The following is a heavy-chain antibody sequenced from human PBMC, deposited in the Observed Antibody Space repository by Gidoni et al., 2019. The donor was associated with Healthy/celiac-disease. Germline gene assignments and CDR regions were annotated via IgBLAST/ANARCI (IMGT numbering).Heavy chain of an antibody. J-gene: IGHJ6*03. Sequence: QVQLQESGPGLVKPSQTLSLTCTVSGGSISSGGYYWSWIRQHPGKGLEWIGYIYYSGSTYYNPYLKSRVTISGDTSKKQFSLKLSSVTAADTAVYYCASGSYYDFWSGSPYYYYYYMDVWGKGTTVTVSS. CDR2: IYYSGST. CDR1: GGSISSGGYY. V-gene: IGHV4-31*03. CDR3: ASGSYYDFWSGSPYYYYYYMDV. D-gene: IGHD3-3*01.